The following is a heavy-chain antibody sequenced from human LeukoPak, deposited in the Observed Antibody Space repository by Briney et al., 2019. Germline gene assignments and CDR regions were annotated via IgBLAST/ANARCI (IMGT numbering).Heavy chain of an antibody. CDR2: INHSGST. J-gene: IGHJ4*02. CDR1: GGSFSGYY. CDR3: ARLERLDRGYAVPFDY. V-gene: IGHV4-34*01. D-gene: IGHD5-12*01. Sequence: SETLSLTCAVYGGSFSGYYWSWIRQPPGKGLEWIGEINHSGSTSYNPSLKSRVTISVDTSKNQFSLKLSSVTAADTAVYYCARLERLDRGYAVPFDYWGQGTLVTVSS.